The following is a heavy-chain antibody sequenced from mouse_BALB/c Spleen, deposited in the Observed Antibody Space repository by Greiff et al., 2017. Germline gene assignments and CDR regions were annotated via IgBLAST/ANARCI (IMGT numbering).Heavy chain of an antibody. CDR1: GFAFSSYD. CDR2: ISSGGGST. V-gene: IGHV5-12-1*01. D-gene: IGHD1-3*01. J-gene: IGHJ4*01. Sequence: EPGGRLVKPGGSLKLSCAASGFAFSSYDMSWVCQTPEKRLEWVAYISSGGGSTCYPDTVKGRFTISRDNAKNTLYLQMSSLKSEDTAMYYCARQGGKGAMDYWGQGTSVTVSS. CDR3: ARQGGKGAMDY.